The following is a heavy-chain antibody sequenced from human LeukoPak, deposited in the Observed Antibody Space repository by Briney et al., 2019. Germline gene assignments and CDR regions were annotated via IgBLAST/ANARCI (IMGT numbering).Heavy chain of an antibody. D-gene: IGHD2-2*01. CDR3: ARDLVIVVVPGTSYYYYGMDV. J-gene: IGHJ6*02. CDR2: ISYDGSNK. Sequence: QPGGSLRLSCAASGFTFSSYAMHWVRQAPGKGLEWVAVISYDGSNKYYADSVKGRFTISRDNSKNTLYLQMNSLRAEDTAVYYCARDLVIVVVPGTSYYYYGMDVWGQGTTVTVSS. CDR1: GFTFSSYA. V-gene: IGHV3-30-3*01.